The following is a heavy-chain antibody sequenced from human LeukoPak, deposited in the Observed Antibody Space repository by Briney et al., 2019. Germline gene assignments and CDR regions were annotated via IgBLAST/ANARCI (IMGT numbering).Heavy chain of an antibody. CDR1: GGTFSSYA. D-gene: IGHD1-26*01. V-gene: IGHV1-69*04. Sequence: SVKVSCKASGGTFSSYAISWVRQAPGQGLEWMGRIIPILGIANYAQKFQGRVTITADKSTSTAYMEPSSLRSEDTAVYYCARRVGASADAFDIWGQGTMVTVSS. CDR2: IIPILGIA. CDR3: ARRVGASADAFDI. J-gene: IGHJ3*02.